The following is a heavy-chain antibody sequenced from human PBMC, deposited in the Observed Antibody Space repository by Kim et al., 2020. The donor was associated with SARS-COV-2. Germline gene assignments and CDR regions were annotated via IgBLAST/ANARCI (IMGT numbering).Heavy chain of an antibody. J-gene: IGHJ4*02. CDR1: GFTFSSYD. CDR3: ARVSSYISSDRDANVPTYSSAPWSFDH. D-gene: IGHD6-6*01. V-gene: IGHV3-48*03. CDR2: ISRSGSTI. Sequence: GGSLRLSCAASGFTFSSYDMNWVRQAPGKGLEWVSYISRSGSTIYYADSVKGRFTISRDNAKNSLYLQMNSLRAEDTAFYYCARVSSYISSDRDANVPTYSSAPWSFDHWGQGALVTVSS.